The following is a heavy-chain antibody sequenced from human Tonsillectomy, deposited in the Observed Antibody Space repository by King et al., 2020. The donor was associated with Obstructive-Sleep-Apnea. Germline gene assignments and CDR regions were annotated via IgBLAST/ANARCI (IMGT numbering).Heavy chain of an antibody. CDR2: INAGNGDT. D-gene: IGHD6-19*01. Sequence: QLVQSGAEVKKPGASVKVSCKASGYTFTSYAIHWVRQAPGQRLEWMGWINAGNGDTKFSQRFQGRVTITRDTSPSTAYMDLSSLRSEDTAVYYCARKYTSGWYLDYWGQGTLVTVSS. CDR3: ARKYTSGWYLDY. J-gene: IGHJ4*02. CDR1: GYTFTSYA. V-gene: IGHV1-3*01.